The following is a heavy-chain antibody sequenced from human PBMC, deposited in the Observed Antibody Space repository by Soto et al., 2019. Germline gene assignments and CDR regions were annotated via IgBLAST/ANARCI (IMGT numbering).Heavy chain of an antibody. CDR3: ARSVTAYYDILTGYYGAFDI. D-gene: IGHD3-9*01. CDR2: IYPGDSDT. CDR1: GYSFTSYW. Sequence: GESLKISCKGSGYSFTSYWIGWVRQMPGKGLEWMGIIYPGDSDTRYSPSFQGQVTISADKSISTAYLQWSSLKASDTAMYYCARSVTAYYDILTGYYGAFDIWGQGTMVTVSS. J-gene: IGHJ3*02. V-gene: IGHV5-51*01.